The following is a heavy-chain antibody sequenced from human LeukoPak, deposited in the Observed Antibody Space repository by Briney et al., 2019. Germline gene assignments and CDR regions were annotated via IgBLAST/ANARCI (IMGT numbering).Heavy chain of an antibody. V-gene: IGHV3-30*04. CDR1: GVTFSSFA. D-gene: IGHD2-15*01. J-gene: IGHJ4*02. CDR2: ISYHGRDT. CDR3: AAQPCSVGRCYLDY. Sequence: GGSLRLSCAASGVTFSSFAMHWVRQAPGEGLEWVAVISYHGRDTYYADSVKGRFTISRDNSKNTLYLQLNSLGAEDTAVYYCAAQPCSVGRCYLDYWGQGTLVTVSS.